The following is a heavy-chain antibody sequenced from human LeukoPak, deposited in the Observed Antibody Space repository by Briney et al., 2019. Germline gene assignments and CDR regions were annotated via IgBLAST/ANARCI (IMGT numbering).Heavy chain of an antibody. Sequence: PGGSRRLSCAASGFTVSTNYMSWVRQAPGKGLEWVSVIYSGDTTFYADSVRGKFTISRDNSKNTLYLQMNSLRAEDTAVYYCASILRSSSGYYFDYWGQGTLVTVSS. V-gene: IGHV3-66*01. D-gene: IGHD3-10*01. J-gene: IGHJ4*02. CDR2: IYSGDTT. CDR3: ASILRSSSGYYFDY. CDR1: GFTVSTNY.